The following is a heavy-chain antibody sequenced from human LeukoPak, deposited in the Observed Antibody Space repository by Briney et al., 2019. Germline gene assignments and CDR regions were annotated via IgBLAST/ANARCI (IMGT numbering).Heavy chain of an antibody. Sequence: VASVKVSCKASGGTFSSYAISWVRQAPGQGLEWRGRIIPIFGTANYAQKFQGRVTITTDESTSTAYMELSSLRSEDTAVYYCARAYSSSSLLFDYWGQRTLVTVSS. D-gene: IGHD6-6*01. CDR3: ARAYSSSSLLFDY. J-gene: IGHJ4*02. CDR2: IIPIFGTA. V-gene: IGHV1-69*05. CDR1: GGTFSSYA.